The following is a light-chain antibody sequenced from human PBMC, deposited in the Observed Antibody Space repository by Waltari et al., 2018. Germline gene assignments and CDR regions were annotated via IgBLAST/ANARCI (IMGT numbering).Light chain of an antibody. CDR1: QSIISY. J-gene: IGKJ4*01. V-gene: IGKV1-39*01. CDR2: AAS. Sequence: IQMTQSPSSLSASVGDRVTITCRASQSIISYLNWYQKKPGTAPKLLIYAASSLQSGVPSMYRGSGSGTEFTLTISSLQPEDFATYYYQQSNSTPLTSGGRTKVESK. CDR3: QQSNSTPLT.